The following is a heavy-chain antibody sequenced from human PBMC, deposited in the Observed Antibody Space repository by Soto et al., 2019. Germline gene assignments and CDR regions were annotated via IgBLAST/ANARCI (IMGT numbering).Heavy chain of an antibody. CDR1: SGPTSSHN. CDR2: VYSTGGT. V-gene: IGHV4-59*08. J-gene: IGHJ6*02. Sequence: QLPLQQSGPGLVKPSETLSLTCSVSSGPTSSHNWGWIRQTPGRGLEWIGYVYSTGGTSYNPSLNSRDTISADTSTNHIALTLTSVTAADTAVYYCVRQGIGNLPGLVAVRGPGTTV. D-gene: IGHD1-1*01. CDR3: VRQGIGNLPGLVAV.